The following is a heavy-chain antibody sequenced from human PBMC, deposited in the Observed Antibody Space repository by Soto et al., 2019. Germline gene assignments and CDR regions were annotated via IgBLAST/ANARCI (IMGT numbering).Heavy chain of an antibody. CDR3: ACAYGSGSYWAY. D-gene: IGHD3-10*01. J-gene: IGHJ4*02. CDR2: IIPILGIA. CDR1: GGTFSSYT. Sequence: QVQLVQSGAEVKKPGSSVKVSCKASGGTFSSYTISWVRQAPGQGLEWMGRIIPILGIANYAQKFQGRVTITADKSTSTAYMELSSLRSEDTAVYYCACAYGSGSYWAYWGQGTLVTVSS. V-gene: IGHV1-69*02.